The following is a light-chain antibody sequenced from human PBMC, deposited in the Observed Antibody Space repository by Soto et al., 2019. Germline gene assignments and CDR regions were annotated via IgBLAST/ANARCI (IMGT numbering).Light chain of an antibody. CDR3: QHYNTYPIT. CDR1: QAIRNY. V-gene: IGKV1-16*02. Sequence: DIQMTQSPSSLSAFVGDRVTITCWASQAIRNYVAWFQQKPGKAPKSLIYAASTLRSGVPSKFSGSGSGTDFTLTISNLQPEDAATYYCQHYNTYPITFGQGTRLEIK. CDR2: AAS. J-gene: IGKJ5*01.